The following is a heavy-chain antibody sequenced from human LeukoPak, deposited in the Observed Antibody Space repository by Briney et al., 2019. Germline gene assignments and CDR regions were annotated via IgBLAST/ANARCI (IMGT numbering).Heavy chain of an antibody. D-gene: IGHD3-22*01. J-gene: IGHJ5*02. CDR2: IYNSGST. Sequence: SETLSLTCTVSGGSISSYYWSWIRQPAGKGLEWIGRIYNSGSTNYNPSLKSRVTMSVDTSKNQFSLKLSAVTAADTAVYYCAREAFGGYYDSSGYYNWFDPWGQGTLVTVSS. CDR1: GGSISSYY. V-gene: IGHV4-4*07. CDR3: AREAFGGYYDSSGYYNWFDP.